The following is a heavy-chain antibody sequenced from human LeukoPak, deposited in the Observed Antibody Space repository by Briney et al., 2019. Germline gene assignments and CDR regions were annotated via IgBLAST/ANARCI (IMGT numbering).Heavy chain of an antibody. CDR3: ARHGSYYDSSGYFPFED. J-gene: IGHJ4*02. CDR2: VYYSGST. Sequence: SETLSLTCIVSGGSISSNNYYSGWIRQPPGKGLEWIGSVYYSGSTHYNPSLKSRVTISVDTSKNQFSLKLSSVTAADTAVYYCARHGSYYDSSGYFPFEDWGQGTLVTVSP. V-gene: IGHV4-39*01. D-gene: IGHD3-22*01. CDR1: GGSISSNNYY.